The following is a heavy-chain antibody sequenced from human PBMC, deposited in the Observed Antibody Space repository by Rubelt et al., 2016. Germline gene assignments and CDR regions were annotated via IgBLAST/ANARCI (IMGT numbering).Heavy chain of an antibody. J-gene: IGHJ4*02. Sequence: QVQLVQSGAEVKKPGSSVKVSCKASGGTFSSYAISWVRQAPGQGLEWMGGIIPIFGTANYAQKFQGRVTITADESTSTAYMELSSLRSEDTAVYYCARDGSPGGYCSSTSCRNFDYWGQGTLVTVSS. D-gene: IGHD2-2*01. CDR1: GGTFSSYA. CDR2: IIPIFGTA. CDR3: ARDGSPGGYCSSTSCRNFDY. V-gene: IGHV1-69*01.